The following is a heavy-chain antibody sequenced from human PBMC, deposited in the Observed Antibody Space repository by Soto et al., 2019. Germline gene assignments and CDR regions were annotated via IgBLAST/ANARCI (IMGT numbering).Heavy chain of an antibody. CDR1: GGSISSYY. V-gene: IGHV4-59*01. J-gene: IGHJ6*03. Sequence: GSLRLSCTVSGGSISSYYWSWIRQPPGKGLEWIGYIYYSGSTNYNPSLKSRVTISVDTSKNQFSLKLSSVTAADTAVYYCARGGLRYFDWLLNSPGYYYYYMDVWGKGTTVTVSS. CDR3: ARGGLRYFDWLLNSPGYYYYYMDV. D-gene: IGHD3-9*01. CDR2: IYYSGST.